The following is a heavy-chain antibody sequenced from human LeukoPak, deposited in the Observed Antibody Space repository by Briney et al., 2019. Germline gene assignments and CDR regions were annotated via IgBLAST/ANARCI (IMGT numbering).Heavy chain of an antibody. CDR1: GYTFTSYG. V-gene: IGHV7-4-1*02. CDR3: ARAGYCSSTSCYALGED. D-gene: IGHD2-2*03. CDR2: INTNTGNP. Sequence: ASVKVSCKASGYTFTSYGMNWVRQAPGQGLGWVGWINTNTGNPTYAQGFTGRFVFSLGTSVSTAYLQISSLKADDTAAYYCARAGYCSSTSCYALGEDWGQGTLVTVSS. J-gene: IGHJ4*02.